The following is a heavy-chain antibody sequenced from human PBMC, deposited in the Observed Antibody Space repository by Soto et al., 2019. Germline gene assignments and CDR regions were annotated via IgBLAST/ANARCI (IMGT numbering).Heavy chain of an antibody. J-gene: IGHJ4*02. CDR3: ARMDYDSFYYFDY. CDR1: GFSLSNARMG. D-gene: IGHD4-17*01. CDR2: IFSNDEK. Sequence: QVTLKESGPVLVKPTEPLTLTCTVSGFSLSNARMGVSWIRQPPGKALEWLAHIFSNDEKSYSTSLKSRLTISKDTSKSQVVLTMTNMDPVDTATYYCARMDYDSFYYFDYWGQGTLVTVSS. V-gene: IGHV2-26*01.